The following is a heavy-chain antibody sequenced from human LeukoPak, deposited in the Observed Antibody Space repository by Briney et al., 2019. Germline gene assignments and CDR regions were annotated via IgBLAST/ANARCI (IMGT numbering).Heavy chain of an antibody. CDR3: ARGTTVTVKFDY. CDR2: IYYGGST. V-gene: IGHV4-31*03. CDR1: GGSISSGGYY. Sequence: SETLSLTCTVSGGSISSGGYYWSWIRQHPGKGLEWIGYIYYGGSTYYNPSLKSRVTISVDTSKNQSSLKLSSVTAADTAVYYCARGTTVTVKFDYWGQGTLVTVSS. J-gene: IGHJ4*02. D-gene: IGHD4-17*01.